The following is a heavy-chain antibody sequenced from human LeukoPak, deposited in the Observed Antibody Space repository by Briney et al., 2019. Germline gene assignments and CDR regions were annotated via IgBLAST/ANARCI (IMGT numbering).Heavy chain of an antibody. V-gene: IGHV3-23*01. CDR3: ARDSGSYYAPWCFDY. J-gene: IGHJ4*02. D-gene: IGHD1-26*01. CDR1: GFTFSSYA. Sequence: GGSLRLSCAASGFTFSSYAMSWVRQAPGKGLEWVSSISGSGGSTYYADSVKGRFTISRDNSKNTLYLQMNSLRAEDAAVYYCARDSGSYYAPWCFDYWGQGTLVTVSS. CDR2: ISGSGGST.